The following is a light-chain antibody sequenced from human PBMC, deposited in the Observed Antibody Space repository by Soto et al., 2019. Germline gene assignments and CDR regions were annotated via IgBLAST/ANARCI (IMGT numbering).Light chain of an antibody. CDR2: GAS. CDR3: QQYGTSPFA. J-gene: IGKJ3*01. Sequence: EIVLTQSPGTLSLSPGERATLSCRASQSVSSSYLAWYQQKPGQAPRLLIYGASSRATGIPDRFSGSGSGTGFTLTISRLEPEYVAVYYCQQYGTSPFAFGPGTKVDIK. V-gene: IGKV3-20*01. CDR1: QSVSSSY.